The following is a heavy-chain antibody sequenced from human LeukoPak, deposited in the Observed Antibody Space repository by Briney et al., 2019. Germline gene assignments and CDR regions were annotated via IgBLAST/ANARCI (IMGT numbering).Heavy chain of an antibody. V-gene: IGHV3-23*01. CDR3: AKEAGYCSTTTCYVDY. CDR2: ISGSGGST. Sequence: GGSLRLSCAASEFIFSDYAMHWVRQVPGQGLEWVSGISGSGGSTYYADSVKGRFTISRDNSKNTLYLQMNSLRAEDTAVYYCAKEAGYCSTTTCYVDYWGQGILVTVSS. J-gene: IGHJ4*02. CDR1: EFIFSDYA. D-gene: IGHD2-2*03.